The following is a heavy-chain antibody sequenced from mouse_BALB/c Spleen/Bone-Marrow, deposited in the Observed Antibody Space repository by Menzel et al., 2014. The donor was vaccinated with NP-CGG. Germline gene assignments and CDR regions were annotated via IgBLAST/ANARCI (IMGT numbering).Heavy chain of an antibody. V-gene: IGHV1S81*02. CDR2: INPSNGGT. D-gene: IGHD2-1*01. CDR3: TRSYYGNYFDV. Sequence: QVQLQQSGAELVKPGASVKLSCKASGYTFTSYYMYWVKQRPGQGLEWIGEINPSNGGTNFSEKFKSKATLTVDKSSSTAYMQLSSLTSEDSAVYYCTRSYYGNYFDVWGAGTTVTVSS. J-gene: IGHJ1*01. CDR1: GYTFTSYY.